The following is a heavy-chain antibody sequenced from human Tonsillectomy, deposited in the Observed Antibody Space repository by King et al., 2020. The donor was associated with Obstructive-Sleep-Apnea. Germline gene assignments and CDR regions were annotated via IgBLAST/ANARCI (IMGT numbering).Heavy chain of an antibody. D-gene: IGHD5-12*01. J-gene: IGHJ6*02. Sequence: VQLVESGAEVKKPGESLKISCKGSGYSFTSYWIGWVRQMPGKGLEWMGIIYPGDSDTRYSPSFQGQVTFSADKSISAAYLQWSSLKASDTAMYYCATYSGYDSPDIEYYYYYGMDVWGQGTTVTVSS. CDR2: IYPGDSDT. CDR1: GYSFTSYW. CDR3: ATYSGYDSPDIEYYYYYGMDV. V-gene: IGHV5-51*01.